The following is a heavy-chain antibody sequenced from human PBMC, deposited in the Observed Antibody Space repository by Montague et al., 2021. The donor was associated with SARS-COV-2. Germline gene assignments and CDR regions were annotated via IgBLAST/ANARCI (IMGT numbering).Heavy chain of an antibody. CDR3: VRKNYYGSGSFSTFDY. V-gene: IGHV3-23*01. CDR2: ISGSGGNT. D-gene: IGHD3-10*01. Sequence: SLRLSCAASGYSFINYAMGWVRQAPGKGLEWVSVISGSGGNTYFADSVRSRFTISRDNSKNTLYLQMNSLRAEDTAVYYCVRKNYYGSGSFSTFDYWGQGTLVTVSS. J-gene: IGHJ4*02. CDR1: GYSFINYA.